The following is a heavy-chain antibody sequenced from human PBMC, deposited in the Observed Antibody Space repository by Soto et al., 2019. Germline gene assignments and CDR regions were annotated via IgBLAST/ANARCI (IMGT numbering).Heavy chain of an antibody. CDR1: GFSFRSYG. D-gene: IGHD1-26*01. CDR2: ISYDGSNQ. J-gene: IGHJ5*02. Sequence: QVHLVESGGGVVQPGKSPRLSCEASGFSFRSYGLHWVRQAPGKGLEWIGLISYDGSNQFYADSVRGRFTISRDNSNNTLYLQMTSLRVEDTAVYYCAKDLFSGGSYPNWFDPWGHGTLVTVSS. CDR3: AKDLFSGGSYPNWFDP. V-gene: IGHV3-30*18.